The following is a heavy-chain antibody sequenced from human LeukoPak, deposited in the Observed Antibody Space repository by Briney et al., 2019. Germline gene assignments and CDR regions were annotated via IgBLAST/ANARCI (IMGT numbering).Heavy chain of an antibody. CDR2: IHQDGSER. CDR1: GFTFSNYW. D-gene: IGHD1-26*01. CDR3: ARDKVVGATHFDY. J-gene: IGHJ4*02. Sequence: GGSLRLSCAASGFTFSNYWMSWVRQAPGMGLEWVANIHQDGSERYYVDSVKGRFTISRDNAKNSLYLQMNSLRAEDTAVYYCARDKVVGATHFDYWGQGTLVTVSS. V-gene: IGHV3-7*01.